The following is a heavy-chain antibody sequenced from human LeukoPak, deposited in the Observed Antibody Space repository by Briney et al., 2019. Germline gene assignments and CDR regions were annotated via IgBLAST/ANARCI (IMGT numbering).Heavy chain of an antibody. CDR2: ISNNGGYT. Sequence: SGGSLRLSCAASGFTFSSSAMSWVRQAPGKGLEWVSAISNNGGYTYYADSVQGRFTISRDNSKSTLCLQMNSLRAEDTAVYYCAEPEGGYYDIRPDWGQGTLVTVSS. CDR1: GFTFSSSA. V-gene: IGHV3-23*01. CDR3: AEPEGGYYDIRPD. D-gene: IGHD3-22*01. J-gene: IGHJ4*02.